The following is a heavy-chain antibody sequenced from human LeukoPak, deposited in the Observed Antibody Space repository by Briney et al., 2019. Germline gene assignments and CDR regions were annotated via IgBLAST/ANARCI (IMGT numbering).Heavy chain of an antibody. CDR3: ARGGRGYYDSSGYYSPLDY. Sequence: PGRSLRLSCAASGFTFDDYAMHWVRQAPGKGLEWVSGISWNSGSIGYADSVKGRFTISRDNSKNTLYLQMNSLRAEDTAVYYCARGGRGYYDSSGYYSPLDYWGQGTLVTVSS. CDR1: GFTFDDYA. CDR2: ISWNSGSI. J-gene: IGHJ4*02. D-gene: IGHD3-22*01. V-gene: IGHV3-9*01.